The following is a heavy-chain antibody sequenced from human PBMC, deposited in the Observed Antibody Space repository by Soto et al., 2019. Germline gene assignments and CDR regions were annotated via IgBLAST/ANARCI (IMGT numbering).Heavy chain of an antibody. Sequence: SGPTLVNPTQTLTLTCTFSGFSLSTNGVGVGWVRQPPGKALEWLAVIYWDDDKRYSPSLKSRLTITKDTSKNQVVLTMANMDPVDTGTYYCAHSNTVTTPGRWFDPWGQGTLVTVSS. CDR2: IYWDDDK. CDR1: GFSLSTNGVG. CDR3: AHSNTVTTPGRWFDP. J-gene: IGHJ5*02. V-gene: IGHV2-5*02. D-gene: IGHD4-17*01.